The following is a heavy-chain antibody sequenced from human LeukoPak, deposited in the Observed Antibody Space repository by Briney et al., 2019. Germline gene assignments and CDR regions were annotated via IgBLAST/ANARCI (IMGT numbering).Heavy chain of an antibody. CDR2: IRYDGSDK. D-gene: IGHD3-10*01. Sequence: GGSLRLSCAASGFTFSTYGMHWVRQAPGKGLEWVAFIRYDGSDKYYADSVKGRFTISRDNSKNTLSLQMDSLKPEDTAVYYCTRAGGLVRGVHYYYYMDVWGKGTTVTISS. V-gene: IGHV3-30*02. CDR3: TRAGGLVRGVHYYYYMDV. J-gene: IGHJ6*03. CDR1: GFTFSTYG.